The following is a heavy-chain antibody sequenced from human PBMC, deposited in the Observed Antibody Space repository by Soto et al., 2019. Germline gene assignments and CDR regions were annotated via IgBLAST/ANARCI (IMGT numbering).Heavy chain of an antibody. CDR2: MNPNSGNT. CDR3: ARVKMATITSRHQLHY. J-gene: IGHJ4*02. V-gene: IGHV1-8*01. Sequence: QVQLVQSGAEVKKPGASVKVSCKASGYTFTSYDINWVRQATGQGLEWMGWMNPNSGNTGYAQKFQGRVTMPRNTSISTAYMELSSLISDDTAVYYCARVKMATITSRHQLHYWGQGTLVTVSS. D-gene: IGHD5-12*01. CDR1: GYTFTSYD.